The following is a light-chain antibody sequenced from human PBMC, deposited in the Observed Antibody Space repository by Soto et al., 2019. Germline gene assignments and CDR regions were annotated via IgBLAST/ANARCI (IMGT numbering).Light chain of an antibody. CDR1: QSVLYSSNNKNY. Sequence: DIVMTQSPDSLAVSLGERATINCKSSQSVLYSSNNKNYLAWYQQKPGQPPKLLIYWASIRDSGVPNRFSGGGSGTDFTLTISSLQAADVAVYYCQQYYSTPRTFGQGTRLEIK. CDR2: WAS. J-gene: IGKJ5*01. CDR3: QQYYSTPRT. V-gene: IGKV4-1*01.